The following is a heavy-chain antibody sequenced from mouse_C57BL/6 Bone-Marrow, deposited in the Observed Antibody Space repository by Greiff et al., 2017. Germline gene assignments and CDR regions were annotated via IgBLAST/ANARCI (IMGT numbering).Heavy chain of an antibody. CDR2: ISTYYGDA. CDR3: AREILDYDVEWFAY. CDR1: GYTFTDYA. J-gene: IGHJ3*01. Sequence: QVQLQQSGPELVRPGVSVKISCKGSGYTFTDYAMHWVKQSHAKSLEWIGVISTYYGDASYNQKCKDKATMTVDKSSSTAYMELARLTSEDSAVYYCAREILDYDVEWFAYWGQGTLVTVSA. D-gene: IGHD2-4*01. V-gene: IGHV1-67*01.